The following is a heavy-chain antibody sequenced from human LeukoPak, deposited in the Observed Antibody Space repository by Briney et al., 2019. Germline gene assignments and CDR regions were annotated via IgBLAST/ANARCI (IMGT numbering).Heavy chain of an antibody. CDR3: ARHTTIFGVAIIDI. V-gene: IGHV1-2*02. CDR2: MNPNSGGT. J-gene: IGHJ3*02. Sequence: ASVKVSCKASGYTFTNYDINWVRQATAQGLEWMGWMNPNSGGTNYAQKFQGRVTMTRDTSISTAYMDLSSLRSDDTAVYYCARHTTIFGVAIIDIWGQGTRVTVSS. D-gene: IGHD3-3*01. CDR1: GYTFTNYD.